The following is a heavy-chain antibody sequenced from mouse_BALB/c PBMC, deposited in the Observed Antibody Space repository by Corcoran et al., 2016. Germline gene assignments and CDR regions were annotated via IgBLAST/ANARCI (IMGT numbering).Heavy chain of an antibody. D-gene: IGHD2-1*01. CDR2: INPYNDGT. CDR1: GYTFTSYV. CDR3: ARVRGNSLYYYAMDY. Sequence: EVQLQQSGPELVKPGASVKMSCKASGYTFTSYVMHWVKQKPGQGLEWIGYINPYNDGTKYNEKFKGKDTLTSDKSSSTAYMELSSRTSEDSAVYYCARVRGNSLYYYAMDYWGQGTSVTVSS. V-gene: IGHV1S136*01. J-gene: IGHJ4*01.